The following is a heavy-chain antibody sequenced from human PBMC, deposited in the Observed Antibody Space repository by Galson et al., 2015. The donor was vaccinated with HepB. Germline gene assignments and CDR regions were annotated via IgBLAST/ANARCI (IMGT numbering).Heavy chain of an antibody. CDR1: GYTFTSYY. J-gene: IGHJ5*02. Sequence: SVKVSCKASGYTFTSYYMHWVRQAPGQGLEWMGIINPSGGSTSYAQKFQGRVTMTRDTSTSTVYMELSSLRSEDTAVYYCARGFRPNWNRGVFDWFDPWGQGTLVTVSS. CDR3: ARGFRPNWNRGVFDWFDP. V-gene: IGHV1-46*03. D-gene: IGHD1-1*01. CDR2: INPSGGST.